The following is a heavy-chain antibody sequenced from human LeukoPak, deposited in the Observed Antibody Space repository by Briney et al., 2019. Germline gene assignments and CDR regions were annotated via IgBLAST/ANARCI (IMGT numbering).Heavy chain of an antibody. CDR2: ISGSGGST. J-gene: IGHJ4*02. D-gene: IGHD2-2*01. CDR3: AKGPVYCSSTSCPPDY. V-gene: IGHV3-23*01. CDR1: GFTFSSYA. Sequence: GGSLRPSCAASGFTFSSYAMSWVRQAPGKGLEWVSAISGSGGSTYYADSVKGRFTISRDNSKNTLYLQMNSLRAEDTAVYYCAKGPVYCSSTSCPPDYWGQGTLVTVSS.